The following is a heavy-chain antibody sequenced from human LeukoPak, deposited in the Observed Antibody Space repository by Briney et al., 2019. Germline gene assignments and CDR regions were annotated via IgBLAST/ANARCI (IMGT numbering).Heavy chain of an antibody. CDR1: GFTFSDYY. CDR3: ARDHYYGSGSYFDY. D-gene: IGHD3-10*01. V-gene: IGHV3-11*06. Sequence: KPGGSLRLSCAASGFTFSDYYMNWIRQAPGKGLEWVSYISSSSDYTSYADSVKGRFTISRDNAKNSLYLQMNSLRAEDTAVYYCARDHYYGSGSYFDYWGQGTLVTVSS. CDR2: ISSSSDYT. J-gene: IGHJ4*02.